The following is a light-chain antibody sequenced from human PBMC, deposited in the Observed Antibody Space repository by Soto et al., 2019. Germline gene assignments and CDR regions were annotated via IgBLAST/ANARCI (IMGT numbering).Light chain of an antibody. CDR3: SSYTSSSTLEVV. Sequence: QSALTQPASVSGSPGQSITISCIGTSSDVGGYNYVSWYQQHPGKAPKLMIYEVSYRPSEISNRFSGSKSGNTASLSISGLQAEDEADYYCSSYTSSSTLEVVFGGGTKLTVL. J-gene: IGLJ2*01. V-gene: IGLV2-14*01. CDR2: EVS. CDR1: SSDVGGYNY.